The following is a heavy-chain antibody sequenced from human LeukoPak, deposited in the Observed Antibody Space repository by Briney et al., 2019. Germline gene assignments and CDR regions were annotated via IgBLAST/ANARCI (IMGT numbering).Heavy chain of an antibody. Sequence: GGSLRLSCAASGFTFSGSAMHWVRQAPGKGLEWVGRIKSKTDGGTTDYAAPVKGRFTISRDDSKNTLYLQMNSLKTEDTAVYYCTTDLALFLGWNGRDWFDPWGQGTLVTVSS. V-gene: IGHV3-15*01. CDR1: GFTFSGSA. J-gene: IGHJ5*02. D-gene: IGHD1-1*01. CDR2: IKSKTDGGTT. CDR3: TTDLALFLGWNGRDWFDP.